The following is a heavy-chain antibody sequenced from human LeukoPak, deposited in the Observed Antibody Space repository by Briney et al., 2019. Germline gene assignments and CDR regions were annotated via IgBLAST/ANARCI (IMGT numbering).Heavy chain of an antibody. Sequence: PGGSLRLSCAASGFTFSDYYMSWIRQAPGKGLEWVAFIRYDGSNKYYADSVKGRFTISRDNSKNTLYLQMNSLRAEDTAVYYCAKDWYYYGSGSYPTFDYWGQGTLVTVSS. CDR2: IRYDGSNK. CDR1: GFTFSDYY. CDR3: AKDWYYYGSGSYPTFDY. D-gene: IGHD3-10*01. V-gene: IGHV3-30*02. J-gene: IGHJ4*02.